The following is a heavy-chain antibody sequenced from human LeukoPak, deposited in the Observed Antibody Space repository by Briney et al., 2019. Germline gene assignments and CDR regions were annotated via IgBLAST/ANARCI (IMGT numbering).Heavy chain of an antibody. D-gene: IGHD3-9*01. V-gene: IGHV3-23*01. Sequence: GGSLRLSCAASGFTLGTYAMTWVRQAPGKGLEWVSAISGSGGTTYYADSVRGRFTISRDNFKNTLYLQMNSLRADDTAVYYCARGLINDWSALEYWGQGTLVTVSS. CDR3: ARGLINDWSALEY. CDR2: ISGSGGTT. CDR1: GFTLGTYA. J-gene: IGHJ4*02.